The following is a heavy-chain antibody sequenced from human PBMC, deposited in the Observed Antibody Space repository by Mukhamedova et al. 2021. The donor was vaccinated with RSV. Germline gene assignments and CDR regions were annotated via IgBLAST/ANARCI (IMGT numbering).Heavy chain of an antibody. J-gene: IGHJ6*03. Sequence: SGSTIYYADSVKGRFTISRDNAKNSLYLQMNSLRAEDTAVYYCAKDTRYYDFWSGDKLPPYYYYYMDVWGKGTTVTVSS. D-gene: IGHD3-3*01. V-gene: IGHV3-11*01. CDR3: AKDTRYYDFWSGDKLPPYYYYYMDV. CDR2: SGSTI.